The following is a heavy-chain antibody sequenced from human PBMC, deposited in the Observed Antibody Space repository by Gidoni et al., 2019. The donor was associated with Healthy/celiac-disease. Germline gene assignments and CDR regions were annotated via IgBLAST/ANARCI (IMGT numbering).Heavy chain of an antibody. Sequence: QVQLVQSGAEVKKPGASVKVSCKASGYTFTGSYMHWVRQAPGQGLEWMGWINPNSGGTNYAQKFQGRVTMTRDTSISTAYMELSRLRSDDTAVYYCARDSSRQQLANNWFDPWGQGTLVTVSS. CDR1: GYTFTGSY. D-gene: IGHD6-13*01. J-gene: IGHJ5*02. V-gene: IGHV1-2*02. CDR3: ARDSSRQQLANNWFDP. CDR2: INPNSGGT.